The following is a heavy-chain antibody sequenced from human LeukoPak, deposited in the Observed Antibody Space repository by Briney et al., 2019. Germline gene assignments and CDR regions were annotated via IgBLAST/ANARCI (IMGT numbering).Heavy chain of an antibody. J-gene: IGHJ4*02. CDR3: ARVVVYGGNLPFDY. CDR1: GYSISSGYY. Sequence: SETLSLTCTVSGYSISSGYYWGWIRQPPGKGLEWIGSIYHSGSTYYNPSLKSRVTISVDTSKNQFSLKLSSVTAADTAVYYCARVVVYGGNLPFDYWGQGTLVTVSS. D-gene: IGHD4-23*01. V-gene: IGHV4-38-2*02. CDR2: IYHSGST.